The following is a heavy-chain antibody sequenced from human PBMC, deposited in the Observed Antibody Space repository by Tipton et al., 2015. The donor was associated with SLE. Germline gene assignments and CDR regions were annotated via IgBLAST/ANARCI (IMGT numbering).Heavy chain of an antibody. CDR1: GFTFGSYA. CDR2: ISYDGSNK. D-gene: IGHD2-8*02. CDR3: ASSLLDYYGMDV. J-gene: IGHJ6*02. V-gene: IGHV3-30*04. Sequence: SLRLSCAASGFTFGSYAMHWVRQAPGKGLEWVAVISYDGSNKYYADSVKGRFTISRDNSKNTLYLQMNSLRAEDTAVYYCASSLLDYYGMDVWGQGTTVTVSS.